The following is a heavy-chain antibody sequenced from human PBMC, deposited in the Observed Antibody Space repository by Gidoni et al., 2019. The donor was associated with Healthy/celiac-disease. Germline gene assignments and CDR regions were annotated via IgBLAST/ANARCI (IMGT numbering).Heavy chain of an antibody. CDR2: ISYDGSNK. D-gene: IGHD6-19*01. V-gene: IGHV3-30*18. J-gene: IGHJ4*02. Sequence: QVQLVESGGGVVQPGRSLRLSCAASGFTFSSYGMHWVRQAPGKGLEWVAVISYDGSNKYYADSVKGRFTISRDNSKNTLYLQMNSLRAEDTAVYYCAKDLTVAGTLPFDYWGQGTLVTVSS. CDR1: GFTFSSYG. CDR3: AKDLTVAGTLPFDY.